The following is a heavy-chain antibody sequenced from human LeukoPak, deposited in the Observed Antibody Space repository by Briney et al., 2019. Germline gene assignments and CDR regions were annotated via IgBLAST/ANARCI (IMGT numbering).Heavy chain of an antibody. V-gene: IGHV4-30-4*08. CDR3: ARNIVGRDYFDY. CDR1: GGSISSGDYY. D-gene: IGHD2/OR15-2a*01. Sequence: SQTLSLTCTVSGGSISSGDYYWSWIRQPPGKGLEWIGYIYYSGSTYYNPSLKSRVTISVDTSKNQFSLKLSSVTAADTAVYYCARNIVGRDYFDYWDQGTLVTVSS. J-gene: IGHJ4*02. CDR2: IYYSGST.